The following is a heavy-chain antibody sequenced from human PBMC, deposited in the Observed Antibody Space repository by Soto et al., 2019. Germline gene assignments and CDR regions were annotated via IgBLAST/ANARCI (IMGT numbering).Heavy chain of an antibody. V-gene: IGHV1-18*01. CDR2: ISAYNGNT. CDR1: GYTFTSYG. CDR3: AGENGNYNWFDP. J-gene: IGHJ5*02. Sequence: ASVKVSCKASGYTFTSYGVSWVRQAPGQGLEWMGWISAYNGNTNYAQKLQGRVTMTTDTSTSTAYMELRSLRSDDTAVYYCAGENGNYNWFDPWGQGTLVTVSS. D-gene: IGHD4-17*01.